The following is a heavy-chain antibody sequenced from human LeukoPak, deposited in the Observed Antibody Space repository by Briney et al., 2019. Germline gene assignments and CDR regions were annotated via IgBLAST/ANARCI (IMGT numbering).Heavy chain of an antibody. V-gene: IGHV4-34*01. J-gene: IGHJ3*02. CDR2: INHSGST. CDR3: AREASDSSGYDAFDI. CDR1: GGSFSGYY. Sequence: SETLPLTCAVYGGSFSGYYWSWIRQPPGKGLEWSGEINHSGSTNYNPSLKSRVTISVDTSKNQFSLKLSSVTAADTAVYYCAREASDSSGYDAFDIWGQGTMVTVSS. D-gene: IGHD3-22*01.